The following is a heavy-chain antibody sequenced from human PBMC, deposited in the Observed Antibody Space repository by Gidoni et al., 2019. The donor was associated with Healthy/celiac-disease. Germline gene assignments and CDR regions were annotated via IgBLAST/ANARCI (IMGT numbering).Heavy chain of an antibody. D-gene: IGHD1-26*01. CDR1: GGSFSGYY. J-gene: IGHJ5*02. V-gene: IGHV4-34*01. Sequence: QVQLQQWGAGLLKPSETLSLTCAVYGGSFSGYYWSWIRQPPGKGLEWIGEINHSGRTNYNPSLKSRVTISVDTSKNQFSLKLSSVTAADTAVYYCARGQGGWEFDPWGQGTLVTVSS. CDR3: ARGQGGWEFDP. CDR2: INHSGRT.